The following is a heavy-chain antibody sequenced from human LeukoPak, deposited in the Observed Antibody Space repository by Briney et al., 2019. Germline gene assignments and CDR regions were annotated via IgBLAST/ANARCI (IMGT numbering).Heavy chain of an antibody. CDR2: ISGSGDNT. D-gene: IGHD1-26*01. CDR1: GFTFSSYV. V-gene: IGHV3-23*01. J-gene: IGHJ4*02. Sequence: GGSLRLSCAASGFTFSSYVMSWVRQAPGKGLEWVSAISGSGDNTYYADSVKGRFTISRDNSKNTLYLQMNSLRAEDTAVYYCAKDLIVGATRAYYFDYWGQGTLVTVSS. CDR3: AKDLIVGATRAYYFDY.